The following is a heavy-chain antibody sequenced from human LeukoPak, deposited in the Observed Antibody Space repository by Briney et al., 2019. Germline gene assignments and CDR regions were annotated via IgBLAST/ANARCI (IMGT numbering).Heavy chain of an antibody. CDR2: FHPEDGET. CDR1: GYTLTVLS. J-gene: IGHJ3*02. V-gene: IGHV1-24*01. D-gene: IGHD2-2*01. Sequence: GASVKLSCKVSGYTLTVLSMHWVRQAPGKGLERMGGFHPEDGETIYAQKFQGRVTMTEDTSTDTAYMELSSLRSEDTAVYYCATQVVPIDAFDIWGQGTMVTVSS. CDR3: ATQVVPIDAFDI.